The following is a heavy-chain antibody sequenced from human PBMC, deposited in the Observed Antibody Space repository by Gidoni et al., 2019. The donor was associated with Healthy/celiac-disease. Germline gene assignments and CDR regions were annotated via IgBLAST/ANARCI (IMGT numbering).Heavy chain of an antibody. V-gene: IGHV3-30*18. CDR2: ISYDGSNK. J-gene: IGHJ6*02. CDR1: GFTFSSYG. D-gene: IGHD6-13*01. CDR3: AKQDSSSWPRYYYYGMDV. Sequence: QVQLVESGGGVVQPGRSLRLSCAASGFTFSSYGMPWVRQAPGKGLEWVAVISYDGSNKYYADSVKGRFTISRDNSKNTLYLQMNSLRAEDTAVYYCAKQDSSSWPRYYYYGMDVWGQGTTVTVSS.